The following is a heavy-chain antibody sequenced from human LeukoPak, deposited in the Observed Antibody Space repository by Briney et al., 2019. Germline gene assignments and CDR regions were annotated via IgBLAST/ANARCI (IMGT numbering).Heavy chain of an antibody. CDR1: GFTFSNYG. J-gene: IGHJ4*02. V-gene: IGHV3-21*01. CDR3: ARVVWGQLTYYFDY. Sequence: GGSLRLSCAASGFTFSNYGMNWVCQAPGKGLEWVSSISGSSSYIYYADSVKGRFTISRDSAKNSLYLQMHSLRAEDTAVYYCARVVWGQLTYYFDYWGQGTLVTVSS. CDR2: ISGSSSYI. D-gene: IGHD3-16*01.